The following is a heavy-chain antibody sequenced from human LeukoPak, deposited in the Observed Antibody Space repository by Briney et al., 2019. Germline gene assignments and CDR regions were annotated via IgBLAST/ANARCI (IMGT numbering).Heavy chain of an antibody. CDR1: GYTFTGHY. D-gene: IGHD6-19*01. CDR2: INTNTGST. V-gene: IGHV1-2*05. J-gene: IGHJ4*02. Sequence: ASVKVSCKASGYTFTGHYMHCVRQAPGQRLEWMGRINTNTGSTNYAQNYQGSITMTRNTLITTTYQVSRSLRSEDTDVYYCAIDPNTSGFNDYWGQGALVTVSS. CDR3: AIDPNTSGFNDY.